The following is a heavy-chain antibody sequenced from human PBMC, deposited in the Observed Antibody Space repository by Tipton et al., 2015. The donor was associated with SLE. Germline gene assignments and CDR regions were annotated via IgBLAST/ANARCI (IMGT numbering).Heavy chain of an antibody. CDR1: GGSITTNDYY. CDR3: VRHQPGSGWPGYFDL. J-gene: IGHJ2*01. CDR2: IDYTGNT. D-gene: IGHD6-19*01. Sequence: TLSLTCTVSGGSITTNDYYWGWIRQPPGKGLEWIATIDYTGNTYYDPSLRSRVSISVDTSKNHFSLNLSSVTAADTAVYYCVRHQPGSGWPGYFDLWGRGTLVTVSS. V-gene: IGHV4-39*07.